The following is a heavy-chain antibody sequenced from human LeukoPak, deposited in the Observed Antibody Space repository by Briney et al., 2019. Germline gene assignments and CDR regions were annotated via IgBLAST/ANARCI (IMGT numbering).Heavy chain of an antibody. Sequence: GGSQRLSCAASGFSFSTSWMHWVRQAPGKGLEWVARIDSDDSRTIYADSVEGRFTISRDSAKNSLYLQMNSLRVEDTALYYCAKDFNYYASAIDYWGQGTLVTVSS. V-gene: IGHV3-74*01. CDR2: IDSDDSRT. CDR3: AKDFNYYASAIDY. CDR1: GFSFSTSW. D-gene: IGHD3-10*01. J-gene: IGHJ4*02.